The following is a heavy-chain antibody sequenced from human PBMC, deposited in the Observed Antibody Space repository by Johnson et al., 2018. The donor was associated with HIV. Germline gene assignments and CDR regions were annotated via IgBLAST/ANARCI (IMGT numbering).Heavy chain of an antibody. CDR1: GFTFSTNW. D-gene: IGHD3-22*01. J-gene: IGHJ3*02. Sequence: VQLVESGGDLVQPGGSLRLSCVGSGFTFSTNWMHWVRQAPGKGLVWVSRINSDGSSTSYADSVKGRFTISRDNAKNTLYLQMDSLGAEDSAVYYCAVVQWLPDDVFNIWGQGTMVTVSS. V-gene: IGHV3-74*01. CDR3: AVVQWLPDDVFNI. CDR2: INSDGSST.